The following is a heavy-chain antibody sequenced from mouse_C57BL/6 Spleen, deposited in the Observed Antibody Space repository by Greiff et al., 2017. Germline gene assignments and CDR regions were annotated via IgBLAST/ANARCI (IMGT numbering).Heavy chain of an antibody. CDR3: ASGGVVSFDY. CDR2: IYPGDGDT. D-gene: IGHD1-1*01. Sequence: VQLVESGAELVKPGASVKISCKASGYAFSSYWMNWVKQRPGKGLEWIGQIYPGDGDTNYNGKFKGKATLTADKSSSTAYMQLSSLTSEDSAVYFCASGGVVSFDYWGQGTTLTVSS. CDR1: GYAFSSYW. J-gene: IGHJ2*01. V-gene: IGHV1-80*01.